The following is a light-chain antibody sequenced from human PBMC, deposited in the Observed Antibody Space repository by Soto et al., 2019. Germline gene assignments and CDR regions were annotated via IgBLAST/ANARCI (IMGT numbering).Light chain of an antibody. Sequence: QSVLTQPPSASGSPGQSVTISCTGTSSDVGGYNYVSWYQQHPGKAPKLIIYEVTKRPSGVPHRFSGSKSGNTASLTVSGLQAEDEADYYCSSHAGINNVVFGGGTKLTVL. J-gene: IGLJ3*02. V-gene: IGLV2-8*01. CDR3: SSHAGINNVV. CDR1: SSDVGGYNY. CDR2: EVT.